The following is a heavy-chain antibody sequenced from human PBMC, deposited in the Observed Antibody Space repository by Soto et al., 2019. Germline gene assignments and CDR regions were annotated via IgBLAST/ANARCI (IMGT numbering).Heavy chain of an antibody. CDR3: ARDADILNWFDP. J-gene: IGHJ5*02. Sequence: PGGSLRLSCAASGFTFSSYSMNWVRQAPGKGLEWVSYISSSSSTIYYADSVKGRFTISRDNAKNSLYLQMNSLRAEDTAVYYCARDADILNWFDPRGQRTPVTVSS. CDR1: GFTFSSYS. D-gene: IGHD3-9*01. CDR2: ISSSSSTI. V-gene: IGHV3-48*01.